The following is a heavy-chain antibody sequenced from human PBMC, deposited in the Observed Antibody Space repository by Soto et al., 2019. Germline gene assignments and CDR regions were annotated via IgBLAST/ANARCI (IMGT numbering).Heavy chain of an antibody. CDR1: GFSLSTSGVG. D-gene: IGHD2-15*01. J-gene: IGHJ5*02. CDR2: IYWDDDK. Sequence: QITLKESGPPLVKPTQTLTLTCTFSGFSLSTSGVGVGWIRQPPGKALEWLALIYWDDDKRYSPYLKSRLTNTKDNANNHVVLTMTTMDPVDTATYYGAHSLYCSGASCYYSNRFDPWGQGTLVTVSS. CDR3: AHSLYCSGASCYYSNRFDP. V-gene: IGHV2-5*02.